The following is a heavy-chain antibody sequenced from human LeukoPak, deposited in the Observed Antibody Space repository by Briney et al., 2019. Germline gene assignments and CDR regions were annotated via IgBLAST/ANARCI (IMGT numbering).Heavy chain of an antibody. CDR1: GGSISSYY. J-gene: IGHJ3*02. D-gene: IGHD6-13*01. V-gene: IGHV4-59*08. Sequence: PSETLSLTCTVSGGSISSYYWSWIRQPPRKGLEWIGYIYYSGSTNYNPSLKSRVTISVDTSKNQFSLKLSSVTAADTAVYYCARRSSYSILNPDAFDSWGHGTIVTVSS. CDR3: ARRSSYSILNPDAFDS. CDR2: IYYSGST.